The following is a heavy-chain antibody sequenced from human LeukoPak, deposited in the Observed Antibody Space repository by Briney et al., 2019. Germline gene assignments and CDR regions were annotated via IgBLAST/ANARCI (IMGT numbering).Heavy chain of an antibody. CDR2: INHSGST. Sequence: SETLSLTCAVYGGSFSGYYWSWIRQPPGKGLEWIGEINHSGSTNYNPSLKSRVTISVDTSKNQFSLKLSSVTAADTAVYYCARVRRVTIFGVVTAYYFDYWGQGTLVTVSS. D-gene: IGHD3-3*01. J-gene: IGHJ4*02. CDR1: GGSFSGYY. CDR3: ARVRRVTIFGVVTAYYFDY. V-gene: IGHV4-34*01.